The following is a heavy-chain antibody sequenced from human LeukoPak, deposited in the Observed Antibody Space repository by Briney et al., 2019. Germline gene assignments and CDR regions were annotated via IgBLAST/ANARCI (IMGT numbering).Heavy chain of an antibody. V-gene: IGHV3-23*01. Sequence: GGSLRLSCPASGFIFSDHAMNWVRQAPGKGLEWVSIISARDGRTHYADSVKGRFTISRDNSKNTLYLQMNSLRVEDTAVYYCAKDRNDWKQGIDSWGQGTLVTVST. CDR2: ISARDGRT. CDR3: AKDRNDWKQGIDS. J-gene: IGHJ4*02. CDR1: GFIFSDHA. D-gene: IGHD1-1*01.